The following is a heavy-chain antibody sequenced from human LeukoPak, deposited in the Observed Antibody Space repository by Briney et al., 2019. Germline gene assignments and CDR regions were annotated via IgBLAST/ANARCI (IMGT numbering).Heavy chain of an antibody. CDR1: GYTFTNYY. V-gene: IGHV1-2*02. J-gene: IGHJ4*02. Sequence: ASVKVSCEASGYTFTNYYIHWVRQAPGQGLEWMGWINPNSGGTKYAQKFQGRVTMTRDTSISTAYMDLSRLTSDDTAVYYCARGGLRKNNHGYAFDSSGQGTLVTVSS. CDR3: ARGGLRKNNHGYAFDS. D-gene: IGHD5-18*01. CDR2: INPNSGGT.